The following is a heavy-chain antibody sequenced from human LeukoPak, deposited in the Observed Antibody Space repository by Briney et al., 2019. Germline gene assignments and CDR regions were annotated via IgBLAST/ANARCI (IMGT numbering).Heavy chain of an antibody. J-gene: IGHJ4*02. D-gene: IGHD2-2*01. Sequence: PGGSLRLSCAASGFTFSSYWMTWVRQAPGKGLEWVANIRQDGGVKYYMDSAKGRFTLSRDNAKGSLYLQMNSLRVEDTAMYFCARTVVVVVGASDYFDYWGQGTLVTVSS. CDR3: ARTVVVVVGASDYFDY. CDR1: GFTFSSYW. CDR2: IRQDGGVK. V-gene: IGHV3-7*03.